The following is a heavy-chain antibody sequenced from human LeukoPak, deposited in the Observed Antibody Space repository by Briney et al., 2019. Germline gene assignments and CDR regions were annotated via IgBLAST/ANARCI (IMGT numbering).Heavy chain of an antibody. CDR3: AKGAGYSYGYEVDY. D-gene: IGHD5-18*01. V-gene: IGHV3-30*02. Sequence: PGGSLRLSCAASGFTFNNYGMHWVRQAPGKGLEWLAFIRYDGSNTYYADSVKGRFTVSRDDSKNTLYLQMNSLRGDDTAVYYCAKGAGYSYGYEVDYWGQGTLVTVSS. CDR2: IRYDGSNT. J-gene: IGHJ4*02. CDR1: GFTFNNYG.